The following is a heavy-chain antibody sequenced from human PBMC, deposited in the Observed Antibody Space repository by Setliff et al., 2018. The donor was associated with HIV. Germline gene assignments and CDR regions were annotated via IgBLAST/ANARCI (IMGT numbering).Heavy chain of an antibody. J-gene: IGHJ4*02. CDR2: MYWNNNN. CDR3: LHGGVVVRGNFFDY. Sequence: ASGPTLVNPTQTLTLTCTFSGFSLTTSGVRVGWIRQPPGKAPEWLALMYWNNNNYYSPSLKSRLTITKGTSKNQVVLRMTNMDPVDTATYFCLHGGVVVRGNFFDYWGQGILFTVSS. D-gene: IGHD3-10*01. V-gene: IGHV2-5*01. CDR1: GFSLTTSGVR.